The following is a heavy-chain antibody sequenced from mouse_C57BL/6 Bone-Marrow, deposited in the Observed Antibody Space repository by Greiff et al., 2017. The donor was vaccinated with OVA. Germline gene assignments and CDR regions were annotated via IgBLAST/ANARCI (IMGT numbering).Heavy chain of an antibody. CDR3: ARSSLWYPSFAY. CDR2: IYPGGGYT. Sequence: QVQLKQSGAELVRPGTSVKMSCKASGYTFTNYWIGWAKQRPGHGLEWIGDIYPGGGYTNYNEKFKGKATLTADKSSSTAYMQFSSLTSEDSAIYYCARSSLWYPSFAYWGQGTLVTVSA. J-gene: IGHJ3*01. V-gene: IGHV1-63*01. CDR1: GYTFTNYW. D-gene: IGHD2-1*01.